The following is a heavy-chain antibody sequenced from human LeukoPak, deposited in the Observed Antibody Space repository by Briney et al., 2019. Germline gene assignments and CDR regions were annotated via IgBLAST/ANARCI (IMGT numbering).Heavy chain of an antibody. J-gene: IGHJ5*02. CDR1: CGSIRSGVYL. CDR3: ARSGAYAVAGDR. CDR2: IYYSGST. V-gene: IGHV4-31*03. Sequence: SQTLSLTCTVSCGSIRSGVYLETWIPQDPAEMHEWIGYIYYSGSTYYNPSLKSRVTISVDTSKNQFSLKLSSVTAADTAAYYCARSGAYAVAGDRWGQGTLVTVSS. D-gene: IGHD6-19*01.